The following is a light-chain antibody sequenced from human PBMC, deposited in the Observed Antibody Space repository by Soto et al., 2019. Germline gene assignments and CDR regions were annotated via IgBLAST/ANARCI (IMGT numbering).Light chain of an antibody. CDR1: RIDIGAYNY. Sequence: QSALTQPASVSGSPGQSITISCTGTRIDIGAYNYVSWFQQNPGKAPKCMIYDVYSRPSGVSHRFSGSKSANTSSLTISGLQAEDEAVYYCTSYTTTNTLALGGGTKVTVL. CDR2: DVY. J-gene: IGLJ2*01. CDR3: TSYTTTNTLA. V-gene: IGLV2-14*01.